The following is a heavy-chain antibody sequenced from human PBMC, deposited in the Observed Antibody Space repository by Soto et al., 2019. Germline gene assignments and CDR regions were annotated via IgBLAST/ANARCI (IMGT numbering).Heavy chain of an antibody. CDR1: GFTFSSRW. CDR3: ASGVYHFDY. D-gene: IGHD2-8*01. J-gene: IGHJ4*02. Sequence: GGSLRLSCAASGFTFSSRWMNWVRQAPGKGLGWVANIQQDGSEIYYVDSVKGRFTISRDNAKNSLYLQMSSLRAEDTAVYYCASGVYHFDYWGQGPLVTVSS. V-gene: IGHV3-7*02. CDR2: IQQDGSEI.